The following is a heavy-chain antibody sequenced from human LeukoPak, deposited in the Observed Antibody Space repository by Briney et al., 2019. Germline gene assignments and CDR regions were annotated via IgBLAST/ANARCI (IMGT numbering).Heavy chain of an antibody. CDR3: ARGDYDFWSGPRGNWFDP. Sequence: SETLSLTCTVSGGSIGTYYWSWVRQPPGKGLEWIGYIYYSGSTNYNPSLKSRVTISVDTSKNQFSLKLSSVTAADTAVYYCARGDYDFWSGPRGNWFDPWGQGTLVTVSS. D-gene: IGHD3-3*01. J-gene: IGHJ5*02. CDR1: GGSIGTYY. V-gene: IGHV4-59*01. CDR2: IYYSGST.